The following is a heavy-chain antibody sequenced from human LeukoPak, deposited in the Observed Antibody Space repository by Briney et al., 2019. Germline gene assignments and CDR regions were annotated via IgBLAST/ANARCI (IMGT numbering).Heavy chain of an antibody. V-gene: IGHV3-23*05. D-gene: IGHD2-15*01. CDR1: GFTFRNYA. CDR3: ARLVVDLPADWFDP. Sequence: PGGSLRHSCVASGFTFRNYAMTWVRQTPGKGLEWVATIGTAINGTYYADSVRGRFTIARDNPRDTLHLYMNSLSADDTALYYCARLVVDLPADWFDPWGKGTVVIVSS. CDR2: IGTAINGT. J-gene: IGHJ5*02.